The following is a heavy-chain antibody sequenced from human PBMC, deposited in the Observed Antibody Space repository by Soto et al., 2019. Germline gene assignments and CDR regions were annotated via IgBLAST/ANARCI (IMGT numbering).Heavy chain of an antibody. CDR3: ARHIPMAGTVFDY. Sequence: ASVKVSCKASGYTFTSYYMHWVRQAPGQGLEWMGIINPSGGSTSYAQKFQGRVTMTRDTSTSTVYMELSSVTAADTAVYYCARHIPMAGTVFDYWGQGTLVTVSS. J-gene: IGHJ4*02. D-gene: IGHD6-19*01. CDR2: INPSGGST. V-gene: IGHV1-46*01. CDR1: GYTFTSYY.